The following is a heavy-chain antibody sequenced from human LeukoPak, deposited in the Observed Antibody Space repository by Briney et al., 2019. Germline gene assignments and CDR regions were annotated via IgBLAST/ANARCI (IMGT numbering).Heavy chain of an antibody. D-gene: IGHD3-22*01. V-gene: IGHV4-39*07. J-gene: IGHJ5*02. CDR3: ARVLRITMIVVVIQNWFDP. CDR1: GGSISSSSYH. Sequence: PSETLSLTCTVSGGSISSSSYHWGWIRQPPGKGLEWIGSIYYSGSTYYNPSLKSRVTISVDTSKNQFSLKLSSVTAADTAVYYCARVLRITMIVVVIQNWFDPWGQGTLVTVSS. CDR2: IYYSGST.